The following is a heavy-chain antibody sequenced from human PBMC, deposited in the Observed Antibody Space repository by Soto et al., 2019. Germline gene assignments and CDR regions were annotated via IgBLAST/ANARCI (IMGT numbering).Heavy chain of an antibody. J-gene: IGHJ6*03. Sequence: PGGSLRLSCAASGFTVSSNYMSWVRQAQGRGLDCVSFIYSGGSTYYADSVKGRFTISRDNSKNALYLQMNSLRAEDTAVYYCARDAHSGYDWSGYYYYMDVWGKGTTVTVSS. V-gene: IGHV3-66*01. D-gene: IGHD5-12*01. CDR3: ARDAHSGYDWSGYYYYMDV. CDR1: GFTVSSNY. CDR2: IYSGGST.